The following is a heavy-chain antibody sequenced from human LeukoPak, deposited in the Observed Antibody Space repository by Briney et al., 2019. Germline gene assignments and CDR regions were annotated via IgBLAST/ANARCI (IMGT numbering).Heavy chain of an antibody. D-gene: IGHD1-26*01. CDR3: AGENSGSYRDFDY. J-gene: IGHJ4*02. V-gene: IGHV4-4*07. CDR1: GGSISSYY. CDR2: IYPSGST. Sequence: SETLSLTCTASGGSISSYYWTWIRQPAGKGLEWIGRIYPSGSTNYNPSRKSRVTMSVDTSKNQFSLKLSSVTAADTAVYYCAGENSGSYRDFDYWGQGTLVTVSS.